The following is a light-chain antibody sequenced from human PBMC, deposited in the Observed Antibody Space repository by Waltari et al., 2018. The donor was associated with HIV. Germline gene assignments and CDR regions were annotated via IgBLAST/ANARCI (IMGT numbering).Light chain of an antibody. CDR2: DVD. CDR1: ASDIITNQR. V-gene: IGLV2-18*02. CDR3: ASYRGNDTLYV. Sequence: QSALTQPPSVSGSPGDSVTISCIGTASDIITNQRVSWYQQSPGAAPRLLIYDVDNRPSGVPDRFSGYKFGDTASLTISCLQADDEGDYFCASYRGNDTLYVFGNGTSVTV. J-gene: IGLJ1*01.